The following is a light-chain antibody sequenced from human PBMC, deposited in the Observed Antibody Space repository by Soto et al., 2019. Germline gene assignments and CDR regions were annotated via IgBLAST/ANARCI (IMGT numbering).Light chain of an antibody. J-gene: IGKJ1*01. V-gene: IGKV3-20*01. Sequence: EIVLTQSPGTLSLSPGERATLSCRASQSVSASYLAWHQQKPGQTPRLLGYGASSRATGIPDRFSGSGSGTDFTLTISRLEPEDFAVYYCQQYGSSGTFGQGTKVDI. CDR1: QSVSASY. CDR2: GAS. CDR3: QQYGSSGT.